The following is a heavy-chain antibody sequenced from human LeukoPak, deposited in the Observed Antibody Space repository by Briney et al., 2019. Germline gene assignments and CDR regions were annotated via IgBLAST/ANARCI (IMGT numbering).Heavy chain of an antibody. CDR1: GGSFSGFL. D-gene: IGHD6-6*01. V-gene: IGHV4-34*01. CDR2: INGGGGT. Sequence: SETLSLTCAVYGGSFSGFLWSWFRQPPGKGLAWIGEINGGGGTKYNPSLKSRLTISLDTSKNQFSLKLSSVTAADTAVYYCARRTAARFYWYFDLWGRGTLVTVSS. J-gene: IGHJ2*01. CDR3: ARRTAARFYWYFDL.